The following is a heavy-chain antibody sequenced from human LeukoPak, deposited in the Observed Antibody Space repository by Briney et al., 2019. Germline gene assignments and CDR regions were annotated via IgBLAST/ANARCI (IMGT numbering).Heavy chain of an antibody. CDR2: IYYRGST. J-gene: IGHJ4*02. CDR3: ASTVLYDFCSGYYLY. CDR1: GGAISSSSYY. D-gene: IGHD3-3*01. Sequence: SETLSLTCTVSGGAISSSSYYWGWIRQPPGKGLEWIGRIYYRGSTYYTPSLKSRVSISVDTSKNQFSLKLSSVTAADTAVYFCASTVLYDFCSGYYLYWGQGTLVTVSS. V-gene: IGHV4-39*01.